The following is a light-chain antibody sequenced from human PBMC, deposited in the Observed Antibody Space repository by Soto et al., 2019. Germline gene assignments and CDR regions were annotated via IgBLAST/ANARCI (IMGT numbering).Light chain of an antibody. J-gene: IGKJ1*01. CDR2: DAS. V-gene: IGKV3-20*01. CDR3: QHYNSYSEA. CDR1: QSVGSTY. Sequence: EIVLTQSPGTLSLSPGERATLSCRASQSVGSTYLAWYQQKPGQAPRLLIYDASSRATGIPDRFSGSGSGTEFTLTISSLQPDDFATYYCQHYNSYSEAFGQGPRWIS.